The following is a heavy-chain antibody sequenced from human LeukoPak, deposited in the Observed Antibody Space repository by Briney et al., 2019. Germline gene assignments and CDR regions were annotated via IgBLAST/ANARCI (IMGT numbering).Heavy chain of an antibody. CDR2: ISGSGGST. CDR1: GFTFSNYA. CDR3: AKPMTTVTTSAFDI. J-gene: IGHJ3*02. V-gene: IGHV3-23*01. Sequence: PGGSLRLSCAASGFTFSNYAMTWVRQAPRKGLEWVSTISGSGGSTYYADSVKGRFTISRDYSKNTLYLQMNSLRAEDTAVYYCAKPMTTVTTSAFDIWGQGTMVTVSS. D-gene: IGHD4-17*01.